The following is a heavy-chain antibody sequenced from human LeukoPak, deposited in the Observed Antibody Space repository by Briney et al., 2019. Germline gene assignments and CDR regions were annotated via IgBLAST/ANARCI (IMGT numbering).Heavy chain of an antibody. J-gene: IGHJ6*02. V-gene: IGHV3-21*01. CDR3: ARDACNWNDEGYYYGMDV. Sequence: PGGSLRLSCAASGFTFSSYSMNWVRQAPGKGLEWVSSISSSSSYIYYADSVKGRFTISRDNAKNSLYLQMNSLRAEDTAVYYCARDACNWNDEGYYYGMDVWGQGTTVTVSS. D-gene: IGHD1-1*01. CDR1: GFTFSSYS. CDR2: ISSSSSYI.